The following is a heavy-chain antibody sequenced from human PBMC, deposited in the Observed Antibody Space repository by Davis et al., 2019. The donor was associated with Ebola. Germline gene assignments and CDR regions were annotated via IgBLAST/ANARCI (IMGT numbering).Heavy chain of an antibody. CDR3: AKQESLYGSSDY. CDR2: IYPGDSDT. J-gene: IGHJ4*02. CDR1: GYNFSRFW. Sequence: GESLKISCKASGYNFSRFWIGWVRQTPATRLSFLVIIYPGDSDTRYSPSFEGQVTISVDRSISTAYLQWSSLKASDTAMYYCAKQESLYGSSDYWGQGTLVTVSS. V-gene: IGHV5-51*01. D-gene: IGHD3-22*01.